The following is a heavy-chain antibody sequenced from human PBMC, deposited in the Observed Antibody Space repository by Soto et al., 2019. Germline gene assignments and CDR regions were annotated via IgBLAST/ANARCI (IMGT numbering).Heavy chain of an antibody. CDR3: TRGGQLFAGNYFDY. Sequence: QVQLVQSGDEVKKPGASVKVSCKASGYTFTSYGISWVRQAPGQGLEWMGWISNYNGDTNYAQKLQGRVTMTTDTSTSTAYMELRSLKSDDTAVYYFTRGGQLFAGNYFDYWGQGTLVTVSS. V-gene: IGHV1-18*01. CDR1: GYTFTSYG. D-gene: IGHD3-10*02. CDR2: ISNYNGDT. J-gene: IGHJ4*02.